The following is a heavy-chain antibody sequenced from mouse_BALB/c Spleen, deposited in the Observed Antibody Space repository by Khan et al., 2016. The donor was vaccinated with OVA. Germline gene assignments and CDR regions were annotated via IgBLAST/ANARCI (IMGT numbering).Heavy chain of an antibody. CDR1: GYSFTTYY. J-gene: IGHJ3*01. CDR2: IDPFSGDT. Sequence: MQLKESGPELMKPGASGKISCKASGYSFTTYYIHWVKQSHGKSLEWIGYIDPFSGDTTYNQKFKGMATLTVDKSSSTAYIHLSNLTSEDSAVYYCTRHGYVAWFTYWGQGTLVTVSA. CDR3: TRHGYVAWFTY. V-gene: IGHV1S135*01. D-gene: IGHD2-2*01.